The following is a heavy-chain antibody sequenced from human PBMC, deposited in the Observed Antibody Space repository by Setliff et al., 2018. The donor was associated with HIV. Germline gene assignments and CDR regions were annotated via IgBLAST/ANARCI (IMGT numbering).Heavy chain of an antibody. CDR3: TGDITEGFFLERASEY. V-gene: IGHV4-61*01. J-gene: IGHJ4*02. CDR1: GGSFSGSSYY. D-gene: IGHD3-3*01. CDR2: IYYSGNI. Sequence: SETLSLTCTVPGGSFSGSSYYWGWIRQPPGKGLEWIGTIYYSGNIKSTPSLKDRVTISVDTSKNQFSLKLSSVTAADTAVYYCTGDITEGFFLERASEYWGQGSLVTVSS.